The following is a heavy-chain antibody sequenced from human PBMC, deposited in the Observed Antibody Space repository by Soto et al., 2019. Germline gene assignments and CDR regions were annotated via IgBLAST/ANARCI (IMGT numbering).Heavy chain of an antibody. CDR3: ARDRHSSGY. V-gene: IGHV4-59*01. CDR1: GVSISPYY. J-gene: IGHJ4*02. CDR2: IYYSGTT. Sequence: KPSETLSLTCTVSGVSISPYYWSWIRQPPGKGLEWIGYIYYSGTTSYNPSLKSRVTISVDTSKNQFSLKLNSVTAADTAVYYCARDRHSSGYWGQGPLVTVSS. D-gene: IGHD6-19*01.